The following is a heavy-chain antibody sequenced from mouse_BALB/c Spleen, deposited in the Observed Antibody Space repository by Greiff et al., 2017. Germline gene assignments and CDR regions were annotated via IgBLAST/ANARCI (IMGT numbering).Heavy chain of an antibody. D-gene: IGHD1-1*01. CDR2: ISSGGSYT. CDR3: AFYGSSYTY. J-gene: IGHJ3*01. V-gene: IGHV5-9-4*01. CDR1: GFTFSSYA. Sequence: EVMLVESGGGLVKPGGSLKLSCAASGFTFSSYAMSWVRQSPEKRLEWVAEISSGGSYTYYPDTVTGRFTISRDNAKNTLYLEMSSLRSEDTAMYYCAFYGSSYTYGGQGTLVTVSA.